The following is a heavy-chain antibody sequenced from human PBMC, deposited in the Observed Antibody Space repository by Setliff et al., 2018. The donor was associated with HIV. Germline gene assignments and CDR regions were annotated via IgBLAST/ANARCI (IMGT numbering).Heavy chain of an antibody. CDR2: IQYDGSKQ. CDR1: GFTLGGFG. V-gene: IGHV3-30*02. CDR3: ARCDYYDSSGTKADY. Sequence: PGGSLRLSCVASGFTLGGFGMHWVRQAPGKGLERVAFIQYDGSKQSYADSVKGRFTISRDNSKNTLYLQMNSLRAEDTAVYYCARCDYYDSSGTKADYWGQGTLVTVSS. D-gene: IGHD3-22*01. J-gene: IGHJ4*02.